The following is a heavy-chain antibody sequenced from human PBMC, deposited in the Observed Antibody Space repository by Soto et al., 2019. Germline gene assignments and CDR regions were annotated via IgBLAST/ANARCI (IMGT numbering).Heavy chain of an antibody. CDR2: ISPHRSA. CDR3: TRAERFPRSWFDP. D-gene: IGHD3-10*01. CDR1: GGSFSNYY. Sequence: SATLSLTCAVQGGSFSNYYWSWIRVTPWKGLEWIGEISPHRSANYNPSLKSRVSISLDSSKKEISLRVRSVTAADTAMYFCTRAERFPRSWFDPWGQGTQVTVSS. V-gene: IGHV4-34*01. J-gene: IGHJ5*02.